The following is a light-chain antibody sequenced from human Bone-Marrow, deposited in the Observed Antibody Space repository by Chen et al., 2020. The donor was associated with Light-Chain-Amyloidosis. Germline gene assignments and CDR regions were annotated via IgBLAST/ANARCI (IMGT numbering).Light chain of an antibody. V-gene: IGLV2-8*01. CDR2: EVS. J-gene: IGLJ2*01. CDR1: SSDVGGYNY. CDR3: SSDAGSNIGGG. Sequence: QSALTQPPSASGSPGQSVTIPCTGTSSDVGGYNYVSWYQQHPGKAPTLMIYEVSKRPSGVPERFSGSKSGNTASLTVSGLQAEEEADYYCSSDAGSNIGGGFGGGTKLTVL.